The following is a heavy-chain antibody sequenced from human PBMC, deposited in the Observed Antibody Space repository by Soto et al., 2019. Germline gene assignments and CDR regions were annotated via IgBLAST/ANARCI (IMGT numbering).Heavy chain of an antibody. CDR3: SKDLRESTSSWDFDY. V-gene: IGHV3-30*18. CDR2: IPHDGSNK. J-gene: IGHJ4*02. Sequence: QVQLVESGGGVVQPGRSLILSCAASGFTFSTYGMHWVRQAPGKGLEWVAVIPHDGSNKYYADSVKGRFTISRDNSNNTLYLQMNSLRAEDTAVYYCSKDLRESTSSWDFDYWGQGTLVTVSS. D-gene: IGHD6-13*01. CDR1: GFTFSTYG.